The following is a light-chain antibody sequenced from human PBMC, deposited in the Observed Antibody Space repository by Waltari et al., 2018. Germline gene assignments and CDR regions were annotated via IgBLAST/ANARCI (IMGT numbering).Light chain of an antibody. J-gene: IGLJ2*01. CDR3: SSYTPSGTLV. Sequence: QSALTQPPSVSGSPGPSVTISCSGTISTVGTYNRVSWYQQPPGTAPKLIIFDLRSRPSGVPARFSGSKSGSTASLTISGLQAEDEGDYYCSSYTPSGTLVFGGGTKLTVL. V-gene: IGLV2-18*02. CDR2: DLR. CDR1: ISTVGTYNR.